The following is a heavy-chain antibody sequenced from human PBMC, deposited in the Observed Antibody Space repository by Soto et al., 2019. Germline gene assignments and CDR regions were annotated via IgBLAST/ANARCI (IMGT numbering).Heavy chain of an antibody. CDR2: IYYSGST. V-gene: IGHV4-61*05. J-gene: IGHJ4*02. CDR1: NGSISSRSSY. CDR3: ARGRMDFWSGYVNFDY. D-gene: IGHD3-3*01. Sequence: ASETLSLTCIVSNGSISSRSSYWGWIRQTPGKGLEWIGYIYYSGSTNYNPSLKSRVTISVDTSKNQFSLKLSSVTAADTAVYYCARGRMDFWSGYVNFDYWGQGTLVTVSS.